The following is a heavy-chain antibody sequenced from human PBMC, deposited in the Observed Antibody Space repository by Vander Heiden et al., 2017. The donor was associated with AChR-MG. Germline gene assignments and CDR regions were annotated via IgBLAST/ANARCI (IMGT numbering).Heavy chain of an antibody. CDR1: GGTFSTYS. J-gene: IGHJ5*02. V-gene: IGHV1-69*01. CDR2: LSPIFGAP. Sequence: QVQLVPSGAEVTRPGSSVKVSCKASGGTFSTYSISWVRQAPVQGVEWMGGLSPIFGAPNYVQMFQGRVTITADESTSTVYMELSSLASEDTAVYYCARAGTSSTTHYWFDPWGLGSRGTISS. D-gene: IGHD5-12*01. CDR3: ARAGTSSTTHYWFDP.